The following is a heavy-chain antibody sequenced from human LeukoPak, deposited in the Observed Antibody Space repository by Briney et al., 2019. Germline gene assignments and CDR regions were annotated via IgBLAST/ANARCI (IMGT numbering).Heavy chain of an antibody. V-gene: IGHV3-23*01. J-gene: IGHJ4*02. D-gene: IGHD5-12*01. CDR2: ISGGGDRT. CDR1: GFPFSTCA. CDR3: AKPDGGYSHFDY. Sequence: GGSLRLSCEASGFPFSTCAMSWVRQVPGKGLEWVSGISGGGDRTYYADSVKGRFTISRDNSKNTMYLQMNSLSAEDTAIYYCAKPDGGYSHFDYWGQGTLVTVSS.